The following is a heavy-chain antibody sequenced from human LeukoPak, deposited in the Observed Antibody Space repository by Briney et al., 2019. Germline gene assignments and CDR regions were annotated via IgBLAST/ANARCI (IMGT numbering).Heavy chain of an antibody. J-gene: IGHJ4*02. D-gene: IGHD1-26*01. CDR1: VVTFSSYN. Sequence: GGSLRLSCAASVVTFSSYNMVSVHQAPGKGLEWVSSISSRSSFISYADSVKGRFTVSRDNAKNSLYLEMNNLRAEDTAVYYCARYPTPFESSGTHFARWGQGTLVTVSS. CDR3: ARYPTPFESSGTHFAR. CDR2: ISSRSSFI. V-gene: IGHV3-21*01.